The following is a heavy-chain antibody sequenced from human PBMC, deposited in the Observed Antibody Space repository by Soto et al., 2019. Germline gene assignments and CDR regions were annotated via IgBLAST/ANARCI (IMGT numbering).Heavy chain of an antibody. CDR1: GFTFSSYG. CDR2: IWYDGSNK. V-gene: IGHV3-33*01. CDR3: ARDRRNDTPDYFDY. D-gene: IGHD1-1*01. J-gene: IGHJ4*02. Sequence: GGSLRLSCAASGFTFSSYGMHWVRQAPGKGLEWVAVIWYDGSNKYYADSVKGRFTISRDNSKNTLYLQMNSLRAEDTAVYYCARDRRNDTPDYFDYWGQGTLVPVSS.